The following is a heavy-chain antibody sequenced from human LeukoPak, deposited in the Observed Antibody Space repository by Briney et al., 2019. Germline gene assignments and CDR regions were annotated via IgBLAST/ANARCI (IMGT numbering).Heavy chain of an antibody. CDR2: ITSNGHSA. J-gene: IGHJ4*02. CDR1: GFTFSLYA. D-gene: IGHD1-14*01. Sequence: GGSLRLSCAASGFTFSLYAMRWVRQAPGKGLEYVSAITSNGHSAYYANSVEGRFTISRDNSKNTLYLQMNSLRAEDTAVYYCARLNREFDYWGQGTLVTVSS. V-gene: IGHV3-64*01. CDR3: ARLNREFDY.